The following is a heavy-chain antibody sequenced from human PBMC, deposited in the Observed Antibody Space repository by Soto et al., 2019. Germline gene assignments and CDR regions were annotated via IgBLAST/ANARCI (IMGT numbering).Heavy chain of an antibody. CDR2: ISAYNGNT. V-gene: IGHV1-18*04. Sequence: GASVKVSCKASGYTFTNYGISWVRQAPGQGLEWMGWISAYNGNTNYAQKLQGRVTMTTDTSTSTAYMELRSLRSDDTAVYYRARENSGSYGINFDYWGQGTLVTVSS. D-gene: IGHD1-26*01. CDR3: ARENSGSYGINFDY. J-gene: IGHJ4*02. CDR1: GYTFTNYG.